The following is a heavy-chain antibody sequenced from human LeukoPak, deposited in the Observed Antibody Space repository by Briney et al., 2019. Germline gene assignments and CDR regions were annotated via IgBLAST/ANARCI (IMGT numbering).Heavy chain of an antibody. D-gene: IGHD2-2*02. CDR3: AREIGVRYCSSTSCYTPYYYYGMDV. Sequence: SETLSLTCTASGGSLSSGSYYWSWIRQPAGKGLEWFGCIYTSGSTNYHPSLKSRVPISVGTSKNQFSLKPSSVTAADTAVYYCAREIGVRYCSSTSCYTPYYYYGMDVWGQGTTVTVSS. J-gene: IGHJ6*02. CDR1: GGSLSSGSYY. CDR2: IYTSGST. V-gene: IGHV4-61*02.